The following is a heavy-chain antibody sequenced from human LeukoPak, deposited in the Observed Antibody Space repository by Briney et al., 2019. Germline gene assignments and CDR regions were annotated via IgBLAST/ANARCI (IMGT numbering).Heavy chain of an antibody. D-gene: IGHD6-19*01. V-gene: IGHV1-2*07. CDR2: INPNIVGT. CDR1: GYTFTPYY. Sequence: ASVKVSCKPSGYTFTPYYMHWLRQSPGQRLEWMGWINPNIVGTNYAHKFQGRVTMTRDTSISTAYMELSRLRSDDTAVYYCARGSGHRPPNDYWGQGTLVTVSS. CDR3: ARGSGHRPPNDY. J-gene: IGHJ4*02.